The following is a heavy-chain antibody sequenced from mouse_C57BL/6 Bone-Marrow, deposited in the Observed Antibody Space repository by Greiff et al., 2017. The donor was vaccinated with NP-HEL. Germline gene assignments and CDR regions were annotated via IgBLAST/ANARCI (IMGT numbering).Heavy chain of an antibody. CDR3: ARHHNSNSWFAY. D-gene: IGHD2-5*01. CDR2: ISSGGSYT. Sequence: EVQLVESGGDLVKPGGSLKLSCAASGFTFSSYGMSWVRQTPDKRLEWVATISSGGSYTYYPDSVKGRFTLSRDNAKNTLYLQMSSLKSEDTAMYYCARHHNSNSWFAYWCQGTLVTVSA. CDR1: GFTFSSYG. V-gene: IGHV5-6*01. J-gene: IGHJ3*01.